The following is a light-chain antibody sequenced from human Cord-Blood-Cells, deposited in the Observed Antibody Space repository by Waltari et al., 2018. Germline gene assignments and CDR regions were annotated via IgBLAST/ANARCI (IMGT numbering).Light chain of an antibody. CDR2: WAS. CDR3: QQYYSTLYT. J-gene: IGKJ2*01. V-gene: IGKV4-1*01. CDR1: QSVLYSSNNKNY. Sequence: DIVMTQSPDSLAVSLGERAPINCKSSQSVLYSSNNKNYLAWYQQKPGQPPKLLIYWASTRESGVPDRFSGSGSGTDFTLTISSLQAEDVVVYYCQQYYSTLYTFGQGTKLEIK.